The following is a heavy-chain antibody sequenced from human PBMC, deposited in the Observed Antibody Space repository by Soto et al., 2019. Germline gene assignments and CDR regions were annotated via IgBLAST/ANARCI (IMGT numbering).Heavy chain of an antibody. V-gene: IGHV1-8*01. D-gene: IGHD3-3*01. CDR1: GYSFTSYD. J-gene: IGHJ4*02. CDR2: MNPNSGNT. CDR3: ARAPFKYDSWSDFS. Sequence: QVQLVQSGAEVKKPGASVKVSCKASGYSFTSYDVNWVRQAPGQGLEWMGWMNPNSGNTDYAQKFQGRVSMTRNTAMRTAYLELSSLSSEDTAVYYCARAPFKYDSWSDFSWGQGTLVTVSS.